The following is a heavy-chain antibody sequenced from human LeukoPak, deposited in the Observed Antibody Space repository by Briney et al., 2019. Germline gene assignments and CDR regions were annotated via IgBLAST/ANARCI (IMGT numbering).Heavy chain of an antibody. D-gene: IGHD6-6*01. CDR1: GFRFSIYG. J-gene: IGHJ4*02. V-gene: IGHV3-23*01. CDR3: ASHETREYTSSWDY. CDR2: IDGNGATI. Sequence: GGSLRLSCVASGFRFSIYGMSWVRQAPGKGLEWVSAIDGNGATIFYADSVKGRFTISRDNSRYSLYLQMNSLRAEDTAVYYCASHETREYTSSWDYWGQGTLVTVSS.